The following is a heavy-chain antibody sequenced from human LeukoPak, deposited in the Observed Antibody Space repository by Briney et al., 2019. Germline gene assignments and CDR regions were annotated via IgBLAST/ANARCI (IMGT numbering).Heavy chain of an antibody. CDR2: IVVGSGNT. J-gene: IGHJ4*02. Sequence: SVKVSCKASGFTFTSSAMQCVRQARGRRLEWIGWIVVGSGNTNYAQKFQERVTITRDMSTSTAYMELSSLRSEDTAVYYCAADPSDIVATSWGQGTLVTVSS. CDR3: AADPSDIVATS. V-gene: IGHV1-58*02. CDR1: GFTFTSSA. D-gene: IGHD5-12*01.